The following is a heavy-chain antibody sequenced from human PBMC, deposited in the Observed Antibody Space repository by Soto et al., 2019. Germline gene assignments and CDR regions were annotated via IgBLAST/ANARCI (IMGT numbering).Heavy chain of an antibody. J-gene: IGHJ4*02. CDR2: ISGSGGST. V-gene: IGHV3-23*01. D-gene: IGHD6-13*01. Sequence: PGGSLRLSCAASGLSFSSYALSWVRQAPGKGLEWVSVISGSGGSTYHADSVKGRFTISRDNSKNTLYLQMNSLRAEDTAVYYCAKEQKDSSTWSELNYWGQGTLVTVSS. CDR3: AKEQKDSSTWSELNY. CDR1: GLSFSSYA.